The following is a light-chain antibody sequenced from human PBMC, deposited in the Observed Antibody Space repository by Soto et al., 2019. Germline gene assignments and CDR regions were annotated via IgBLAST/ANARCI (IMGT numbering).Light chain of an antibody. CDR3: QQYTTYRT. V-gene: IGKV1-5*01. CDR1: QSISSW. Sequence: DIQMTQSPSTLSASVGARVPITCRARQSISSWLAWYQQKPGKAPKLLIYDASSLESGVPSRFSGSGSGTEFTLTISSLQPDDIATYYCQQYTTYRTFGQGTKV. J-gene: IGKJ1*01. CDR2: DAS.